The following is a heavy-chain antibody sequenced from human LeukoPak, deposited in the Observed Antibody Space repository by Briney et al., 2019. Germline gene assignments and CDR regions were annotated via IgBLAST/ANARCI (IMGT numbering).Heavy chain of an antibody. CDR1: GYTFTGYY. Sequence: ASVKVSCKASGYTFTGYYMHWVRQAPGQGLEWMGWINPNSGGTNYAQKFQGRVTMTRDTSISTAYMELSSLRSEDTAVYYCARDQAVSSPSRFYYYGMDVWGQGTTVTVSS. CDR2: INPNSGGT. D-gene: IGHD2-2*01. J-gene: IGHJ6*02. V-gene: IGHV1-2*02. CDR3: ARDQAVSSPSRFYYYGMDV.